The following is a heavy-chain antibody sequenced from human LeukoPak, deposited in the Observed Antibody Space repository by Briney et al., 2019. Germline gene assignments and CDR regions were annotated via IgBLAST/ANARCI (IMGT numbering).Heavy chain of an antibody. J-gene: IGHJ4*02. D-gene: IGHD3-22*01. CDR1: GGSFSGCY. Sequence: PSETLSLTCAVYGGSFSGCYWSWIRQPPGKGLEWIGEINHSGSTNYNPSLKSRVTISVDTSKNQFSLKLSSVTAADTAVYYCARALCDSSGYQDYWGQGTLVTVSS. CDR2: INHSGST. V-gene: IGHV4-34*01. CDR3: ARALCDSSGYQDY.